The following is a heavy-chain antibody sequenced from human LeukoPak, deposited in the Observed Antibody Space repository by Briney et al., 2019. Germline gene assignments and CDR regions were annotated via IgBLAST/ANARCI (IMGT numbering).Heavy chain of an antibody. V-gene: IGHV4-61*02. CDR3: VQGASKKENNYYYYYMDV. D-gene: IGHD1-1*01. Sequence: PSETLSLTCTVSGGSISSGSYYWSWIRQPAGKGLEWIGRIYTSGSTNYNPSLKSRVTISVDTSKNQFSLKLSSVTAADTAVYYCVQGASKKENNYYYYYMDVWGKGTTVTVSS. CDR1: GGSISSGSYY. CDR2: IYTSGST. J-gene: IGHJ6*03.